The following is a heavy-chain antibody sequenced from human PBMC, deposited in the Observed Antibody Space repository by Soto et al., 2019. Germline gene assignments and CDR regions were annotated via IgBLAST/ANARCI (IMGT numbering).Heavy chain of an antibody. J-gene: IGHJ3*02. Sequence: GGSLRLSCAASGFTFSSYGMHWVRQAPGKGLEWVAVISYDGSNKYYADSVKGRFTISRDNSKNTLYLQMNSLRAEDTAVYYCAKEYGSGSYAFDIWGQGTMVTVSS. CDR3: AKEYGSGSYAFDI. CDR2: ISYDGSNK. D-gene: IGHD3-10*01. CDR1: GFTFSSYG. V-gene: IGHV3-30*18.